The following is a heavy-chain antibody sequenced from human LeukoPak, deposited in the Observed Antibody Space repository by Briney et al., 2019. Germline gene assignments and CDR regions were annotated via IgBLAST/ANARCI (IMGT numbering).Heavy chain of an antibody. CDR2: IYTSGST. CDR1: GGSISSGSYY. J-gene: IGHJ3*02. Sequence: TLSLTCTVSGGSISSGSYYWSWIRQPAGKGLEWIGRIYTSGSTNYNPSLKSRVTISVDTSKNQFSLKLSSVTAADTAVYYCARGRWLQLDAFDIWGQGTMVTVSS. V-gene: IGHV4-61*02. D-gene: IGHD5-24*01. CDR3: ARGRWLQLDAFDI.